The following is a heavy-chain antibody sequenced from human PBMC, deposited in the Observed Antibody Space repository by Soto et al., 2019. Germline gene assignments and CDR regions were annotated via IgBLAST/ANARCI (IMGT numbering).Heavy chain of an antibody. J-gene: IGHJ6*02. V-gene: IGHV1-18*01. D-gene: IGHD1-26*01. Sequence: ASVKVSCKASGYTFTSYGISWVRQAPGQGLGWMGWISAYNGNTNFAQKLQGRVTMTTDTSTSTAYMELRSLRSDDTAVYYCARTIVGATIDGMDVWGQGTTVTVSS. CDR2: ISAYNGNT. CDR1: GYTFTSYG. CDR3: ARTIVGATIDGMDV.